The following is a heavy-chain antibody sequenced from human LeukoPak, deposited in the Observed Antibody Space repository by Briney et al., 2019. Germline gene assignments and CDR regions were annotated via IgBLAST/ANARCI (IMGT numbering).Heavy chain of an antibody. CDR1: GYTFSSYC. CDR3: ARRKYGADYNGMDV. CDR2: INPQKRDT. J-gene: IGHJ6*02. D-gene: IGHD4/OR15-4a*01. Sequence: ASVKVSCKASGYTFSSYCINWVRLAPGRGPEWMASINPQKRDTHYAQNFQGRVTVTAGTSTNTAYMELRSLRSDDTAIYYCARRKYGADYNGMDVWGQGTTVTVSS. V-gene: IGHV1-18*01.